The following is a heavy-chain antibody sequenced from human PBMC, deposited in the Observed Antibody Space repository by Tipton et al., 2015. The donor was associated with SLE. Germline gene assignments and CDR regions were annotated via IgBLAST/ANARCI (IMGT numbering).Heavy chain of an antibody. J-gene: IGHJ2*01. D-gene: IGHD3-16*01. CDR1: GIPFGSYG. CDR2: ITYDGRDN. V-gene: IGHV3-33*05. CDR3: ARGLGKWYFDL. Sequence: SLISCAASGIPFGSYGMHWVRQAPGKGLEWGASITYDGRDNDYADSVKGRFTISRDNSKKTLYLQMNSLRVEDTAVHYCARGLGKWYFDLWGRGTLVTVSS.